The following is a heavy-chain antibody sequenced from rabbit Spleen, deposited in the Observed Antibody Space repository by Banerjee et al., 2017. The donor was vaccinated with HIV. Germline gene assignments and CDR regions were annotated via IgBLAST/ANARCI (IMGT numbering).Heavy chain of an antibody. CDR2: IDSGSSGFT. Sequence: QSLAESGGDLAKPGASLTLTCIASGVSFSGHSYMCWVRQAPGKRLEWIACIDSGSSGFTYYASWANGRFTISKTASTTVTLQMTSLTAADTATYFCARDTSSSFSSYGMDLWGPGTLVTVS. D-gene: IGHD1-1*01. J-gene: IGHJ6*01. CDR1: GVSFSGHSY. V-gene: IGHV1S40*01. CDR3: ARDTSSSFSSYGMDL.